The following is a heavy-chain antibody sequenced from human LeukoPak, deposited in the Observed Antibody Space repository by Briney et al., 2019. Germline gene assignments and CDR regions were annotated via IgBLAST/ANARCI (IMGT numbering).Heavy chain of an antibody. V-gene: IGHV3-30*18. J-gene: IGHJ4*02. CDR2: ISYDGSNK. CDR1: GFTFSSYG. CDR3: AKSGSSGWYGDY. Sequence: GRSLRLSCAASGFTFSSYGMHWVRRAPGKGLEWVAVISYDGSNKYYADSVKGRFTISRDNSKNTLYLQMNSLRAEDTAVYYCAKSGSSGWYGDYWGQGTLVTVSS. D-gene: IGHD6-19*01.